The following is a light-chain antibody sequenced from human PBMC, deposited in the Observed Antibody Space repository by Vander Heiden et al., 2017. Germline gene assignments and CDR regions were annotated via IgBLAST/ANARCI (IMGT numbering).Light chain of an antibody. CDR1: QSLLYSDGNTY. CDR2: RVS. J-gene: IGKJ4*01. V-gene: IGKV2-30*01. CDR3: MQGVDMVT. Sequence: EVVLTQSPLSLPVSLGQPASISCRSSQSLLYSDGNTYLNWFHQRPGQSPRRLIYRVSNRDSGVPERISGSGSGTEFTLRISRVEAEDVGVYYCMQGVDMVTFGGGTKVEIK.